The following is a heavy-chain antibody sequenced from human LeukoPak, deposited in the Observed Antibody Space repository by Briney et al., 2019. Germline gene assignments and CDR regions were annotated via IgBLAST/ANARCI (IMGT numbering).Heavy chain of an antibody. D-gene: IGHD6-19*01. V-gene: IGHV3-9*01. J-gene: IGHJ4*02. Sequence: GGSLRLSCAASGFTFDDYAMHWVRQAPGKGLEWVSGISWNSGSIGYADSVKGRFTISRDNAKNSLYLQMNSLRAEDTALYYCATEKIAVPGTFDYWGQGTLVTVSS. CDR3: ATEKIAVPGTFDY. CDR2: ISWNSGSI. CDR1: GFTFDDYA.